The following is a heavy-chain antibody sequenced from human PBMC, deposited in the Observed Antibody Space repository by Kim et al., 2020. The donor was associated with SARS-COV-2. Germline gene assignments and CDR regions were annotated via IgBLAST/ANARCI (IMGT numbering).Heavy chain of an antibody. V-gene: IGHV3-74*01. CDR1: GFTFSSYW. J-gene: IGHJ5*02. CDR3: ARGAPTWFDP. CDR2: TTSDGRST. Sequence: GGSLRLSCAASGFTFSSYWMHWVRQAPGKGLVWVSRTTSDGRSTTYADSVKGRFTSTRDNAKNTLYLQMDSLTAEDTAVYYWARGAPTWFDPWGQGTLVTVSS.